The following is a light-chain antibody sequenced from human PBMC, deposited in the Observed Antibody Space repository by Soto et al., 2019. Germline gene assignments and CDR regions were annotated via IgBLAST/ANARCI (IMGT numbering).Light chain of an antibody. J-gene: IGLJ3*02. Sequence: QSVLTQPPSASGTPGQRVTISCSGSSSNIGRNAVNWYQQVPGTAPKLLIYSHDQRPSGVPDRFSGYKSGTSASLAISGLQSEDEANYYCIAWDDSLTGPVFGGGTKVTVL. CDR2: SHD. CDR1: SSNIGRNA. CDR3: IAWDDSLTGPV. V-gene: IGLV1-44*01.